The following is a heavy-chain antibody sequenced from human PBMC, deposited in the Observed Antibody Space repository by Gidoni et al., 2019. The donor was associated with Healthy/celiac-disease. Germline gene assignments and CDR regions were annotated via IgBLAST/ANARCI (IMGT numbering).Heavy chain of an antibody. D-gene: IGHD2-21*01. V-gene: IGHV3-23*01. CDR2: ISGSGGST. Sequence: EVQLLESGGGLVQPGGSLRLSCAASGFTFSSYAMSWVRQAPGKGLEWFSAISGSGGSTYYADSVKGRFTISRDNSKNTLYLQMNSLRAEDTAVYYCAKGFVVNHDAFDIWGQGTMVTVSS. J-gene: IGHJ3*02. CDR3: AKGFVVNHDAFDI. CDR1: GFTFSSYA.